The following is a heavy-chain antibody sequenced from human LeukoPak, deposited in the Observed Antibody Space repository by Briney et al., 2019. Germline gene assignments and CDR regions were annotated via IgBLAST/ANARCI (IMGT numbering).Heavy chain of an antibody. CDR2: ISYDGSNK. D-gene: IGHD1-26*01. CDR3: AKGFSGSYYGFKYYFDY. CDR1: GFTFSSYG. Sequence: GGSLRLSCAASGFTFSSYGMHWVRQAPGKGLEWVAVISYDGSNKYYADSVKGRFTISRDNSKNTLYLQMNSLRAEDTAVYYCAKGFSGSYYGFKYYFDYWGQGTLVTVSS. J-gene: IGHJ4*02. V-gene: IGHV3-30*18.